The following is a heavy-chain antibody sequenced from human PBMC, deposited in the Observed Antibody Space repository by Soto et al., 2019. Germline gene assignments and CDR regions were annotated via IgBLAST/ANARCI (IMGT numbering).Heavy chain of an antibody. CDR1: GFTFSSYG. CDR2: ISYDGSNK. V-gene: IGHV3-30*18. J-gene: IGHJ6*02. CDR3: AKDQEYFDWYLRGMDV. Sequence: SLRLSCAASGFTFSSYGMHWVRQAPGKGLEWVAVISYDGSNKYYADSVKGRFTISRDNSKNTLYLQMNSLRAEDTAVYYCAKDQEYFDWYLRGMDVWGQGTTVTVSS. D-gene: IGHD3-9*01.